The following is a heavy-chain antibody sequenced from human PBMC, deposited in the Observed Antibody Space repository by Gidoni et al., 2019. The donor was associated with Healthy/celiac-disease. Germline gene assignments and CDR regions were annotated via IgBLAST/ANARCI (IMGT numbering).Heavy chain of an antibody. Sequence: QDQLVQSGAEVKKPGASVQVSCKSTGSTFTDYGISWVRQAPGQGLEWMALISAYNVNTNYVQKLQGRVTMTTDTSTSTAYMELRSLRSDDTAVYYCARDLGAVGRLIGYWGQGTLVTVSS. CDR2: ISAYNVNT. J-gene: IGHJ4*02. V-gene: IGHV1-18*01. CDR3: ARDLGAVGRLIGY. D-gene: IGHD1-26*01. CDR1: GSTFTDYG.